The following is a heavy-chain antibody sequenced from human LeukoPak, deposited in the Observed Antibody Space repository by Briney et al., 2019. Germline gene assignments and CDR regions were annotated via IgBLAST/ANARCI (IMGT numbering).Heavy chain of an antibody. CDR2: ISHSGST. Sequence: PSETLSLPCAVYGGSFSGYYWSWIRQPPGKGLEWIGEISHSGSTNYNPSLKSRVTISVDTSKNQFSLKLSSVTAEDTAVYYCARDSGLRSVSDIWGQGTMVTVSS. V-gene: IGHV4-34*01. D-gene: IGHD5-12*01. CDR1: GGSFSGYY. J-gene: IGHJ3*02. CDR3: ARDSGLRSVSDI.